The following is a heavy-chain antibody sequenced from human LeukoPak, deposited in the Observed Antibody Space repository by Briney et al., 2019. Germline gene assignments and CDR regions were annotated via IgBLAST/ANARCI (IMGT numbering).Heavy chain of an antibody. CDR1: GGSISISGYY. D-gene: IGHD5-18*01. CDR2: TFYTGTT. CDR3: AEGASGYNYGNDAFDI. Sequence: SETLSLTCTVSGGSISISGYYWAWIRQPPGKGPEWIGSTFYTGTTYYNPSLRSRVTISVDTSKNQFSLQLTSLTAADTAVYYCAEGASGYNYGNDAFDIWGQGTMVTVSS. J-gene: IGHJ3*02. V-gene: IGHV4-39*07.